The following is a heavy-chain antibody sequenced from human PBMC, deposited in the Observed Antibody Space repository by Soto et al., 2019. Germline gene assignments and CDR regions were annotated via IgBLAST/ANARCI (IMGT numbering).Heavy chain of an antibody. J-gene: IGHJ4*02. CDR3: AIVCSGGSCYSEENLDY. Sequence: GGSLRLSCAASGFTFSSYWMSWVRQAPGKGLEWVANIKQDGSEKYYVDSVKGRFTISRDNAKNSLYLQMNSLRAEDTAVYYCAIVCSGGSCYSEENLDYWGQGTLVTVSS. D-gene: IGHD2-15*01. CDR1: GFTFSSYW. V-gene: IGHV3-7*01. CDR2: IKQDGSEK.